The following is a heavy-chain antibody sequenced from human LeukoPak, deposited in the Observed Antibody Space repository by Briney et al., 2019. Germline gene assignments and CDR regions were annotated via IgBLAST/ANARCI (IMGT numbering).Heavy chain of an antibody. V-gene: IGHV3-53*01. J-gene: IGHJ4*02. CDR2: IYSGGST. D-gene: IGHD1-1*01. CDR1: GFTVSSNY. Sequence: PGGSLRLSCAVSGFTVSSNYMSWVRQAPGKGLEWVSVIYSGGSTYYADSVKGRFTISRDNAKNSLYLQMNSLRAEDTAVYYCARENPTEAFEYWGQGTLVTVSS. CDR3: ARENPTEAFEY.